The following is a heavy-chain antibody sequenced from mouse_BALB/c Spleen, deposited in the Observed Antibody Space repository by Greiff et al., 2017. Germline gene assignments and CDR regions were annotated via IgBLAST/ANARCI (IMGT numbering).Heavy chain of an antibody. D-gene: IGHD1-1*02. CDR2: ISSGSSTI. J-gene: IGHJ4*01. Sequence: DVKLVESGGGLVQPGGSRKLSCAASGFTFSSFGMHWVRQAPEKGLEWVAYISSGSSTIYYADTVKGRFTISRDNPKNTLFLQMTSLRSEDTAMYYCARGDYGRAMDYWGQGTSVTVSS. V-gene: IGHV5-17*02. CDR3: ARGDYGRAMDY. CDR1: GFTFSSFG.